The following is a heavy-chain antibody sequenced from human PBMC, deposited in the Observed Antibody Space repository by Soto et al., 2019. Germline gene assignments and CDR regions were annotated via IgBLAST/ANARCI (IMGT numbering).Heavy chain of an antibody. CDR2: INHSGST. CDR1: GGSFSGYY. CDR3: ARGNGHYDILTGSNWFDP. V-gene: IGHV4-34*01. Sequence: SETLSLTCAVYGGSFSGYYWSWIRQPPGKGLEWIGEINHSGSTNYNPSLKSRVTISVDTSKNQFSLKLSSVTAADTAVYYCARGNGHYDILTGSNWFDPWGQGTLVTVSS. J-gene: IGHJ5*02. D-gene: IGHD3-9*01.